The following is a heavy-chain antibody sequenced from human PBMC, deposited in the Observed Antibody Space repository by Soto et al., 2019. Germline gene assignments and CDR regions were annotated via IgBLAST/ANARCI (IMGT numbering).Heavy chain of an antibody. V-gene: IGHV4-28*01. D-gene: IGHD1-26*01. CDR1: GYSISSSNW. CDR2: IYYSGTT. CDR3: ARREIQCPIDY. J-gene: IGHJ4*02. Sequence: QVQLQESGPGLVKPSDTLSLTCAVSGYSISSSNWWGWIRQPPGKGREWIGDIYYSGTTYYNQSLKSRVSMSVDTSKNQFSLKLTSVTAVATAVYYCARREIQCPIDYWGQGTLVTVSS.